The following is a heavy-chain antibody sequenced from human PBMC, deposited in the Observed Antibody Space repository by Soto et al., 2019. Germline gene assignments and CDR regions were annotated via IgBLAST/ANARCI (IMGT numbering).Heavy chain of an antibody. CDR2: TYYRSKWYN. CDR3: ESRIGNRWLDS. CDR1: GNSVSTNSAT. V-gene: IGHV6-1*01. Sequence: SPTLSRTCAVSGNSVSTNSATWDWIRQSPSRGLEWLGRTYYRSKWYNDYAVSVKGRITINPDTCNNQLSLQLHSATPDDTAVYYCESRIGNRWLDSWGEGTRVTVSS. J-gene: IGHJ5*01.